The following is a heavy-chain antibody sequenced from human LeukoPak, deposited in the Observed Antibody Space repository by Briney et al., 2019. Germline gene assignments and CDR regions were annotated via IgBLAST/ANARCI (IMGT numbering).Heavy chain of an antibody. CDR3: ARDGTGTDYYYYGMDV. D-gene: IGHD1-7*01. CDR1: GYTFTSYG. J-gene: IGHJ6*02. Sequence: ASVKVSCKASGYTFTSYGISWVRRAPGQGLEWMGWISAYNGNTNYAQKLQGRVTMTTDTSTSTAYMELRSLRSDDTAVYYCARDGTGTDYYYYGMDVWGQGTTVTVSS. CDR2: ISAYNGNT. V-gene: IGHV1-18*01.